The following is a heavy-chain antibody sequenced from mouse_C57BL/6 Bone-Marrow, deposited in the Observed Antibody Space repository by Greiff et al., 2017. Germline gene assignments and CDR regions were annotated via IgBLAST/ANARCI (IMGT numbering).Heavy chain of an antibody. J-gene: IGHJ2*01. CDR3: ARGGYDSTTLFDY. CDR2: IYPGSGST. Sequence: QVQLQQPGAELVKPGASVPMSCKASGYTFTSYWITWVKQRPGQGLEWIGDIYPGSGSTNYNEKFKSKATLTVDTSSSTAYMQLSSLTSEDSAVYYCARGGYDSTTLFDYWGQGTTLTVSS. D-gene: IGHD2-4*01. CDR1: GYTFTSYW. V-gene: IGHV1-55*01.